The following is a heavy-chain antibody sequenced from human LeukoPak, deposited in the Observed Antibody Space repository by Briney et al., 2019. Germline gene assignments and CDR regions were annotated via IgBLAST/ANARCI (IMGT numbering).Heavy chain of an antibody. V-gene: IGHV1-69*13. Sequence: SVKVSCKASGGTFSSYAISWVRQAPGQGLEWMGGIIPIFGTANYAQKFQGRVTITADESTSTAYMELSSLRSEDTAVYYCARVYARRIVQFPNWFDPWGQGTLVTVSS. CDR2: IIPIFGTA. J-gene: IGHJ5*02. D-gene: IGHD2-15*01. CDR3: ARVYARRIVQFPNWFDP. CDR1: GGTFSSYA.